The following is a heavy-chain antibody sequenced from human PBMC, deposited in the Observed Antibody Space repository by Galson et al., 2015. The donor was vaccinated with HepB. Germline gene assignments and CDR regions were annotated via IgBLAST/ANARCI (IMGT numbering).Heavy chain of an antibody. V-gene: IGHV3-30*10. CDR2: VSYDGTNR. D-gene: IGHD3-3*01. CDR1: GLTFNTYA. Sequence: SLRLSCAATGLTFNTYAMSWLRKASAKGLEWVATVSYDGTNRYERDSVKGRFTISRDNSRNTLFLQMNSLRPEDTAVYYCAKGLLQYDFWARHDAFDIWGQGTMVTVSS. J-gene: IGHJ3*02. CDR3: AKGLLQYDFWARHDAFDI.